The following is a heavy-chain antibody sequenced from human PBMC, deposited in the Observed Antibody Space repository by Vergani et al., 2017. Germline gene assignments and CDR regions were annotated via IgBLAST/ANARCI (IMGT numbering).Heavy chain of an antibody. Sequence: QVQLVQSGAEVKKPGASVKVSCKASGYTFTGYYMHWVRQAPGQGLEWMGWINPNSGGTNYAQKFQGWVTITRDTSISTAYMELSRLRSDDTAVYYCARARLSVDLLPDYWGQGTLVTVSS. CDR3: ARARLSVDLLPDY. CDR1: GYTFTGYY. V-gene: IGHV1-2*04. J-gene: IGHJ4*02. CDR2: INPNSGGT.